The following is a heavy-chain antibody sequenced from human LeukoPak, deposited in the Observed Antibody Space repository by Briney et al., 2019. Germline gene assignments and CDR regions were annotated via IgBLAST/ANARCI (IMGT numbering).Heavy chain of an antibody. CDR3: AKDGQSFNSMYDYFDS. J-gene: IGHJ4*02. CDR1: GFTFRNFA. V-gene: IGHV3-23*01. CDR2: IGGGDT. D-gene: IGHD2-8*01. Sequence: PGGSLRLSCSGSGFTFRNFAVSWVRQAPGKGLEWVSSIGGGDTYYADSVKGRFTISRDDSRSMVDLQMSSLRAEDTAVYYCAKDGQSFNSMYDYFDSWGQGTLVTVSS.